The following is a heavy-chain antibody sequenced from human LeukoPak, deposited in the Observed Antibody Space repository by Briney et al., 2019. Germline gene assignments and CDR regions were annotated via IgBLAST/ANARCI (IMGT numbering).Heavy chain of an antibody. CDR3: AKDVASSYSGYDWHGYLYHMDV. D-gene: IGHD5-12*01. Sequence: ASVKVSCKASGYTFSGYYVHWVRQAPGQGLEWMGWVNPNRSDSNYAQKFQGRVTMTRDTSISTAYMELSRLRSDDTAMYYCAKDVASSYSGYDWHGYLYHMDVWGKGTTVTVSS. J-gene: IGHJ6*03. CDR2: VNPNRSDS. V-gene: IGHV1-2*02. CDR1: GYTFSGYY.